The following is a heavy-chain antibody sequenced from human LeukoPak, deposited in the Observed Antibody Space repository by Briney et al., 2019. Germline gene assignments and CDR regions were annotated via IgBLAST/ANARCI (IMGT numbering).Heavy chain of an antibody. Sequence: GGSLRLSCAASGFTFSSYAMSWVRQAPGKGLEWVSVISGSGGSTYYADSVKGRFTISRDNSKNTLYLQMNSLRAEDTAVYYCAKDEQPTKHGSSSEPYYFDYWGQGTLVTVSS. CDR2: ISGSGGST. V-gene: IGHV3-23*01. CDR3: AKDEQPTKHGSSSEPYYFDY. J-gene: IGHJ4*02. CDR1: GFTFSSYA. D-gene: IGHD6-6*01.